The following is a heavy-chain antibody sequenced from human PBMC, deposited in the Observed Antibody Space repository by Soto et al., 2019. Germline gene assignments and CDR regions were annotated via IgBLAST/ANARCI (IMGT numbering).Heavy chain of an antibody. J-gene: IGHJ6*02. CDR2: INPNSGGT. CDR1: GYTFTGYY. D-gene: IGHD2-15*01. Sequence: ASVKVSCKASGYTFTGYYMHWVRQAPGQGLEWMGWINPNSGGTNCAQKFQGWVTMTRDTSISTAYMELSRLRSDDTAVYYCARDHLGGPQYYYYYYGMDVWGQGTTVTVSS. V-gene: IGHV1-2*04. CDR3: ARDHLGGPQYYYYYYGMDV.